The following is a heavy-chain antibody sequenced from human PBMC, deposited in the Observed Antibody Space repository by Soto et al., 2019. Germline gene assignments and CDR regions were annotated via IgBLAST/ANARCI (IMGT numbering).Heavy chain of an antibody. CDR1: GFTSRSFS. CDR3: ARGYDFWRVMEERGWFDP. J-gene: IGHJ5*02. Sequence: EVQLVESGGGLVQPGGPLSPPCAASGFTSRSFSMNWVGQPPGKGLGGVSYISSSSSTIYSADSVKGRFTISRDNAKNSLYLQMNSLRDEDTAVYYCARGYDFWRVMEERGWFDPWGQGTLVTVSS. D-gene: IGHD3-3*01. V-gene: IGHV3-48*02. CDR2: ISSSSSTI.